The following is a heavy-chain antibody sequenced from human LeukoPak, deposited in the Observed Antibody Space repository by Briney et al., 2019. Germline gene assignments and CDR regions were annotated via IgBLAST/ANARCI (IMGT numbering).Heavy chain of an antibody. CDR2: VRSSGTT. Sequence: SQTLSLTCSVSARSTSSGGYYWGWIRQYPGKGLEWIGYVRSSGTTYYNPSLKGRVALSVDTSKNQFSLTLNSVTAADTPIYYCARQIPNGPLDSWGQGTLVSVSS. V-gene: IGHV4-31*03. CDR3: ARQIPNGPLDS. CDR1: ARSTSSGGYY. J-gene: IGHJ5*01.